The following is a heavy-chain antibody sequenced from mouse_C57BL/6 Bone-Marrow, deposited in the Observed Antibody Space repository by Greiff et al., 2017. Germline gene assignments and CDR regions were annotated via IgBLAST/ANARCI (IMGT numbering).Heavy chain of an antibody. J-gene: IGHJ4*01. CDR1: GYPFTSYW. Sequence: QVQLQQSGAELVKPGASVKLSCKASGYPFTSYWMHWVKQRPGHGLEWIGMIHPNSGSTNYNEKFKSKATLTVDKSSSTAYMQLSSLTSEDSAVYYGARWYYGRMDYWGQGTSVTVSS. CDR2: IHPNSGST. D-gene: IGHD1-1*01. V-gene: IGHV1-64*01. CDR3: ARWYYGRMDY.